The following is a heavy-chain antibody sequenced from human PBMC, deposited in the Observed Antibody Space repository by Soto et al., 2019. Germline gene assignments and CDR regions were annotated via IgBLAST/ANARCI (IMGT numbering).Heavy chain of an antibody. D-gene: IGHD3-10*01. CDR2: IIGSGDST. CDR1: GFTFSNFA. Sequence: EVQLVESGGGLVKPGGSLRLSCAASGFTFSNFAMNWVRQAPGKGLEWVASIIGSGDSTLYADSVKGRFTVVRDNAKNSMFLQMNSLRSEDTAVYYCARMYYNSVGWLAFDSWGQGILVTVSS. J-gene: IGHJ4*01. CDR3: ARMYYNSVGWLAFDS. V-gene: IGHV3-21*01.